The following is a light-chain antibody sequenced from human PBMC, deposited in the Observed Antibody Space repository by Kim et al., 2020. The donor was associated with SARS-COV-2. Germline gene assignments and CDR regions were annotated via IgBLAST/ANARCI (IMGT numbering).Light chain of an antibody. CDR1: SSDVGGYNF. V-gene: IGLV2-14*04. Sequence: GQSITISCTGTSSDVGGYNFVSWYQQHPGKAPKLMIYDVNKRPSGVSSRFSGSKSGNTASLTISGLQAEDEADYYCNSYTSSSTWVFGGGTQLTVL. CDR2: DVN. J-gene: IGLJ2*01. CDR3: NSYTSSSTWV.